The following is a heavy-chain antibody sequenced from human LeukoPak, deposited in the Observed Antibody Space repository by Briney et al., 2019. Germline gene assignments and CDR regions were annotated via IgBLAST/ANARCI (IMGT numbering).Heavy chain of an antibody. CDR2: IYYSGRT. J-gene: IGHJ6*03. V-gene: IGHV4-59*01. CDR1: SGSISSYD. D-gene: IGHD3-16*01. CDR3: ARETSQKGAHYMDV. Sequence: PSPSLSLTRTLLSGSISSYDRSSSRQPPGKGLEWIGYIYYSGRTNYNPSLKSRVTISADTSTNQFSLKLSSVIAADAAVYYCARETSQKGAHYMDVWGKGTTVTIS.